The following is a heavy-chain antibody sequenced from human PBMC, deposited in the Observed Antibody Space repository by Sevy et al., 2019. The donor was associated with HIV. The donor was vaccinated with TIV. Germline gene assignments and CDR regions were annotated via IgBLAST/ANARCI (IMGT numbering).Heavy chain of an antibody. D-gene: IGHD4-17*01. CDR2: INLDGSEE. V-gene: IGHV3-7*01. J-gene: IGHJ3*02. Sequence: GGSLRLSCAASGFTFNNFWMTWVRQAPGKGLEWVANINLDGSEEYYVDSVKGRFTISRDNGKNSLYLQMSSLRAEDTAVYFCAKSTVTTEIDAFDIWGQGTMVTVSS. CDR1: GFTFNNFW. CDR3: AKSTVTTEIDAFDI.